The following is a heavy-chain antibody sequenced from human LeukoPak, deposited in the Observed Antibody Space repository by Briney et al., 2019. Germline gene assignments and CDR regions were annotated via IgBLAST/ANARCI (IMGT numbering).Heavy chain of an antibody. CDR2: FLSNGSRT. V-gene: IGHV3-74*01. CDR3: ARGRTYYYDSSGLGAFDI. Sequence: GGSLRLSCAASGLTFSSYWMHWVRQGPGKGLVWVSRFLSNGSRTTYADSVKGRFTISGDNAKSTLYLQMNSLRAEDTAVYYCARGRTYYYDSSGLGAFDIWGQGTMVTVSS. CDR1: GLTFSSYW. J-gene: IGHJ3*02. D-gene: IGHD3-22*01.